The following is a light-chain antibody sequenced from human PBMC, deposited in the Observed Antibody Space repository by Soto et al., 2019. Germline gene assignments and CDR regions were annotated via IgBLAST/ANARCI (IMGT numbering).Light chain of an antibody. CDR3: QRRSNWFT. CDR2: DAS. J-gene: IGKJ4*01. CDR1: QSVSSY. V-gene: IGKV3-11*01. Sequence: EIVLTQSPATLSLSPGERATLSCRASQSVSSYLAWYQQKPGQAPRLLIYDASNRATGIPARFSGSGSGTDFTLSISSLEPEDFAFYYCQRRSNWFTFGGGTKVEIK.